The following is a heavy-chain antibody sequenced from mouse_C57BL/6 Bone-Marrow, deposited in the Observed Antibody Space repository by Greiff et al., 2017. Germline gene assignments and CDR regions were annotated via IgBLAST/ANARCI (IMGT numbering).Heavy chain of an antibody. Sequence: EVKLVESGGGLVQPGGSLKLSCAASGIDFSRYWMSWVRRAPGKGLEWIGEINPDSSTINYAPSLQDKFIISRDNAKNTLYLQMSKVRSEDTALYYCAREYYYGSRYWYFDVWGTGTTVTVSS. CDR3: AREYYYGSRYWYFDV. CDR1: GIDFSRYW. CDR2: INPDSSTI. V-gene: IGHV4-1*01. D-gene: IGHD1-1*01. J-gene: IGHJ1*03.